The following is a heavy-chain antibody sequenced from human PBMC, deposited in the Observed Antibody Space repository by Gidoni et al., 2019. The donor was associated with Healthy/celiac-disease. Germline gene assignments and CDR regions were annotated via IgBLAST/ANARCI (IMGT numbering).Heavy chain of an antibody. CDR3: ARAQYSSGWFDAFDI. CDR2: ISSSSSYT. CDR1: GFTFRDYY. V-gene: IGHV3-11*05. J-gene: IGHJ3*02. D-gene: IGHD6-19*01. Sequence: QVQLVESGGGLVKPGGSLRLPCAASGFTFRDYYMSWTRQAPGKGLEWVSNISSSSSYTNYADSVKGRFTISRDNAKNSLYLQMNSLRAEDTAVYYCARAQYSSGWFDAFDIWGQGTMVTVSS.